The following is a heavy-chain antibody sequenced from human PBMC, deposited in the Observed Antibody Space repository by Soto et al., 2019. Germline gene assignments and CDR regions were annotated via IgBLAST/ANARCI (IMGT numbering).Heavy chain of an antibody. CDR3: AKDQGEYYDILTGNFDY. D-gene: IGHD3-9*01. J-gene: IGHJ4*02. CDR2: ISGSGGST. V-gene: IGHV3-23*01. CDR1: GFTFSSYA. Sequence: PGGSLRLSCAASGFTFSSYAMSWVRQAPGKGLEWVSAISGSGGSTYYADSVKGRFTISRDNSKNTLYLQMNSLRAEDTAVYYCAKDQGEYYDILTGNFDYWGQGTLVTVSS.